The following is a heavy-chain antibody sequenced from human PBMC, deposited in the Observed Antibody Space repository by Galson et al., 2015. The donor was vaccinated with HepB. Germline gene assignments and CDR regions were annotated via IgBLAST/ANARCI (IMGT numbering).Heavy chain of an antibody. CDR1: GYTFTSYG. CDR3: ARREMATHYYYYGMDV. J-gene: IGHJ6*04. D-gene: IGHD5-24*01. CDR2: ISAYNGNT. V-gene: IGHV1-18*01. Sequence: SVKVSCKASGYTFTSYGISWVRQAPGQGLEWMGWISAYNGNTNYAQKLQGRVTMTTDTSTSTAYMELRSLRSDDTAVYYCARREMATHYYYYGMDVWGKGTTVTVSS.